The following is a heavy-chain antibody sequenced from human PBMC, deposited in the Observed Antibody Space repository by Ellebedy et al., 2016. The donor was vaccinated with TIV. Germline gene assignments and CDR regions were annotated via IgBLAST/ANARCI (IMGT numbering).Heavy chain of an antibody. CDR1: GFTFSNAW. D-gene: IGHD3-9*01. CDR2: IKSKTDGGTT. V-gene: IGHV3-15*01. J-gene: IGHJ4*02. Sequence: PGGSLRLSCAASGFTFSNAWMSWVRQAPGKGLEWVGRIKSKTDGGTTDYAAPVKGRFTISRDDSKNTLYLQMNSLKTEDTAVYYCTTGYYDILTGYDQFDYWGQGTLVTVSS. CDR3: TTGYYDILTGYDQFDY.